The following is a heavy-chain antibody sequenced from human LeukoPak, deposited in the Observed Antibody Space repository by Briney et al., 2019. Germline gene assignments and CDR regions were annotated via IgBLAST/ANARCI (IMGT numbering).Heavy chain of an antibody. J-gene: IGHJ3*02. D-gene: IGHD1-7*01. Sequence: ASVKVSCKASGYTFTSYYMHWVRQAPGQGLEWMGIINPSGGSTSYAQKFQGRVTMTRDMSTSTVYMELSSLRSEDTAVYYCARALNWNYDAFDIWGQGTMVTVSS. V-gene: IGHV1-46*01. CDR3: ARALNWNYDAFDI. CDR1: GYTFTSYY. CDR2: INPSGGST.